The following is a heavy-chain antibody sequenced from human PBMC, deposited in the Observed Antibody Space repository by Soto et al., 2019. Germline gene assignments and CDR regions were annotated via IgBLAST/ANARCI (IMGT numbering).Heavy chain of an antibody. Sequence: QVQLVQSGAEVKKPGSSVRVSCKASGDTFTFYSINWVRQAPGLGLEWMGRINPILSMSNYAQRFQGRVTMTADKSTSTASMELSSLSSEDTAMYYCASSYGSGYRAFDYWGQGALVTVSS. J-gene: IGHJ4*02. CDR1: GDTFTFYS. CDR3: ASSYGSGYRAFDY. V-gene: IGHV1-69*02. D-gene: IGHD3-10*01. CDR2: INPILSMS.